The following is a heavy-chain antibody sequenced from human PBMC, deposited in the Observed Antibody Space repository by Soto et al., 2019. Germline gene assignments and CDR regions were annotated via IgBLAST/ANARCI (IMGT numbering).Heavy chain of an antibody. V-gene: IGHV1-2*02. J-gene: IGHJ4*02. D-gene: IGHD3-22*01. CDR1: GYIFTGYY. Sequence: QVQLVQSGAEVKKPGASVKVSCKVSGYIFTGYYIHWVRQAPGQGLDWMGWINANSGDTNYAQRVQGSVTMTRDTSNSPAYMELNGLTSDDTAVYYCASAHRDNLEDYFDTSGYIDYWGQGALVTVSS. CDR2: INANSGDT. CDR3: ASAHRDNLEDYFDTSGYIDY.